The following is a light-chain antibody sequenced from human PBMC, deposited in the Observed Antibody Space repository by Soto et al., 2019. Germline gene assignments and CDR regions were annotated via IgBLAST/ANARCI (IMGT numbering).Light chain of an antibody. CDR3: QQYNNWPYT. V-gene: IGKV3-15*01. Sequence: EIVLTHSPATLSVSPGERATLSCRASQSVGSNLAWYQQRPGQPPRLLIYDASTRATDIPARFSGGGSGTEFTLTISSLQSEDFAVYYGQQYNNWPYTFGQGTKLQIK. J-gene: IGKJ2*01. CDR2: DAS. CDR1: QSVGSN.